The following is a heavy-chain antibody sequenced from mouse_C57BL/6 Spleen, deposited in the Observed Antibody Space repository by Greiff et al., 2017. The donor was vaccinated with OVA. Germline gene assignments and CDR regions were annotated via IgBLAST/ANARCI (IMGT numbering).Heavy chain of an antibody. Sequence: QVQLQQSGAELARPGASVKLSCKASGYTFTSYGISWVKQSTGQGLEWIGEIYPRSGNTYYNEKFKGKATLTADKSSSTAYMELRSLTSEDSAVYFCARITTVVATFDYWGQGTTLTVSS. V-gene: IGHV1-81*01. J-gene: IGHJ2*01. D-gene: IGHD1-1*01. CDR3: ARITTVVATFDY. CDR2: IYPRSGNT. CDR1: GYTFTSYG.